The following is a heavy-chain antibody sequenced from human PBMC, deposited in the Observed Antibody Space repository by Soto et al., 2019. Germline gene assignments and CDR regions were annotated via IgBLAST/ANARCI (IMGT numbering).Heavy chain of an antibody. CDR3: AIVGATTGYYYYGMDV. CDR1: GYTFTSNY. V-gene: IGHV1-46*01. CDR2: INPSGGST. D-gene: IGHD1-26*01. Sequence: ASVKVSCKASGYTFTSNYMHWVRQAPRQGLEWMGIINPSGGSTSYAQKFQGRVTMTRDTSTSTVYMELSSLRSEDTAVYYCAIVGATTGYYYYGMDVWGQGTTVTVSS. J-gene: IGHJ6*02.